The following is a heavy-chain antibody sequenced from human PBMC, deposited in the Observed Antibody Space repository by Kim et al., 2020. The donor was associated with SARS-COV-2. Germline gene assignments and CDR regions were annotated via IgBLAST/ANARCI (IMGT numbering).Heavy chain of an antibody. V-gene: IGHV3-74*03. CDR3: ARGGVTGSLLDF. J-gene: IGHJ4*03. CDR2: LNGGGTSS. Sequence: GGSLRLSCTAYGVSFTTYWMHWVRQAPGKGLVWVARLNGGGTSSTYADFVKGRFAIARDNTKDTLYLRMSSLKNEDSAVYFCARGGVTGSLLDFWGHGTL. D-gene: IGHD1-1*01. CDR1: GVSFTTYW.